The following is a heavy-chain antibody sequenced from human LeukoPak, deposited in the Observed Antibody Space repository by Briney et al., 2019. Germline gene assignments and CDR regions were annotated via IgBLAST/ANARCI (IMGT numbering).Heavy chain of an antibody. CDR3: ARDRELGY. Sequence: NTSETLSLTCTVPGGSISSYYWSWIRQPPGKGLEWIGWSYHRGSTSYNPSLKSRVAISVDTSKNQFSLKLSSVTAADTAVYYCARDRELGYWGQGTLVTVSS. V-gene: IGHV4-59*01. CDR1: GGSISSYY. J-gene: IGHJ4*02. CDR2: SYHRGST. D-gene: IGHD1-1*01.